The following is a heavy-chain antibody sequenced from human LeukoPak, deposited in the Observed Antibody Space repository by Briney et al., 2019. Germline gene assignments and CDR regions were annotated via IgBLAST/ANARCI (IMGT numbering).Heavy chain of an antibody. Sequence: SVKVSCKASGGTFSSYAISWVRQAPGQGLEWMGGIIPIFGTANYAQKFQGRVTITTDESTSTAYMELSSLRSEDTAVYYCATTYYDFWSGYYTGMGSDYWGQGPLVTVS. D-gene: IGHD3-3*01. J-gene: IGHJ4*02. CDR1: GGTFSSYA. CDR3: ATTYYDFWSGYYTGMGSDY. V-gene: IGHV1-69*05. CDR2: IIPIFGTA.